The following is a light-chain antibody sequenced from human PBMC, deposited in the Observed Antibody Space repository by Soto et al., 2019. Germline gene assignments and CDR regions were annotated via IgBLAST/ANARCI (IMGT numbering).Light chain of an antibody. Sequence: DIQRTQSPSTLSASVGDRGTSTCRSSQSLNSLLAWYQQKPGRAPKLLIYDASTLESGVPSRFSGSGSGTEFTLTISSPQTDDFATYYCQQYNSYSSWTFGQGTTVDIK. CDR1: QSLNSL. V-gene: IGKV1-5*01. J-gene: IGKJ1*01. CDR3: QQYNSYSSWT. CDR2: DAS.